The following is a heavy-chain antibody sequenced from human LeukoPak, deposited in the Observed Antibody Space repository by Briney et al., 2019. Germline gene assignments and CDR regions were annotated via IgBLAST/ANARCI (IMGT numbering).Heavy chain of an antibody. J-gene: IGHJ6*03. Sequence: SETLSLTCTVSGGSISSYYWSWIRQPPGKGLEWIGYIYYSGSTNYNPSLKSRVTISVDTSKNQFSLKLSSVTAADTAVYYCARAISVSAYGSGKYYYYYYMDVWGKGNTVTISS. CDR3: ARAISVSAYGSGKYYYYYYMDV. CDR2: IYYSGST. CDR1: GGSISSYY. D-gene: IGHD3-10*01. V-gene: IGHV4-59*01.